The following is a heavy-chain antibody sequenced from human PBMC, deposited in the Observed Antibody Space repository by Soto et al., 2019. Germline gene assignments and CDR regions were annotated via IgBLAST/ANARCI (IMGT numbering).Heavy chain of an antibody. V-gene: IGHV4-39*02. D-gene: IGHD5-12*01. CDR1: GCSISSGSYD. CDR3: ARYSEDGGYCIPLNTFDN. Sequence: QLQLQESGPGLVKASETLSLTCTVSGCSISSGSYDWGWIRQPPGKGLEWIGSIYYSGSTYYNPCLKSQVAISGATSKNPLSMELSSGTAADTAMYYCARYSEDGGYCIPLNTFDNWGQGTLVTVSS. CDR2: IYYSGST. J-gene: IGHJ4*02.